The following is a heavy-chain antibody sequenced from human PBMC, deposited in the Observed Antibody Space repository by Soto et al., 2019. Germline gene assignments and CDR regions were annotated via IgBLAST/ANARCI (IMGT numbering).Heavy chain of an antibody. CDR2: IYYSGST. Sequence: SETLSLTCTVSGGSISSYYWSWIRQPPGKGLEWIGYIYYSGSTNYNPSLKSRVTISVDTSKNQFSLKLGAVTAADTAVYYCARAGRKSGIAAAGTPGTQIDYWGQGTLVTVSS. V-gene: IGHV4-59*01. CDR3: ARAGRKSGIAAAGTPGTQIDY. D-gene: IGHD6-13*01. J-gene: IGHJ4*02. CDR1: GGSISSYY.